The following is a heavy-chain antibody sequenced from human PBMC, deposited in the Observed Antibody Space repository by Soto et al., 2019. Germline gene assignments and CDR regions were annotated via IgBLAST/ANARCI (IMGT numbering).Heavy chain of an antibody. CDR3: ARKFAPEFFDS. J-gene: IGHJ4*02. CDR2: IYPRDSDS. Sequence: GESLKISCKASGYTFSNYWITWVRQMPGKGLEWMGIIYPRDSDSKYSPAFQGQVTFSVDKSIDTAYLQWTSLEASDTAIYFCARKFAPEFFDSWGQGTLVTVSS. CDR1: GYTFSNYW. D-gene: IGHD3-10*01. V-gene: IGHV5-51*01.